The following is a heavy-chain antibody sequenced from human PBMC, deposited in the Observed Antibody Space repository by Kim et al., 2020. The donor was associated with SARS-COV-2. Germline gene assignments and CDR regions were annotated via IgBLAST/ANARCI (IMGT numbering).Heavy chain of an antibody. CDR1: GYTFTSYG. CDR3: ARDGGIPIAADIYYYYGMDV. J-gene: IGHJ6*02. D-gene: IGHD6-13*01. CDR2: ISAYNGNT. V-gene: IGHV1-18*04. Sequence: ASVKVSCKASGYTFTSYGISWVRQAPGQGLEWMGWISAYNGNTNYAQKLQGRVTMTTDTSTSTAYMELRSLRSDDTAVYYCARDGGIPIAADIYYYYGMDVWGQGTTVTVSS.